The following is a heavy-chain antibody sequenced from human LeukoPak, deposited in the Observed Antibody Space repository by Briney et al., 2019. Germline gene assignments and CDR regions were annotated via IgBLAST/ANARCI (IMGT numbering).Heavy chain of an antibody. J-gene: IGHJ6*04. CDR3: ARDWYYDFWSGYSLDV. D-gene: IGHD3-3*01. CDR2: INPSGGST. CDR1: GYTFTSYY. V-gene: IGHV1-46*01. Sequence: GASVKVSCKASGYTFTSYYMHWVRQAPGQGLEWMGIINPSGGSTSYAQKFQGRVTMTRDMSTSTVYMELSSLRSEDTAVYYCARDWYYDFWSGYSLDVWGKGTTVILSS.